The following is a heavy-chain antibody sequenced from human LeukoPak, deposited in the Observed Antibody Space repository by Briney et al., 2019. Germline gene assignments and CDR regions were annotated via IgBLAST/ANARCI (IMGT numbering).Heavy chain of an antibody. J-gene: IGHJ4*02. CDR1: GYTFTSYG. D-gene: IGHD3-3*01. V-gene: IGHV1-18*01. CDR2: ISAYNGNT. CDR3: ARSREPTIFGVVPIPPDY. Sequence: HRASVKVSCKASGYTFTSYGISWVRQAPGQGLEWMGWISAYNGNTNYAQKLQGRVTMTTDTSTSTAYMELRSLRSDDTAVYYCARSREPTIFGVVPIPPDYWGQGTLVTVSS.